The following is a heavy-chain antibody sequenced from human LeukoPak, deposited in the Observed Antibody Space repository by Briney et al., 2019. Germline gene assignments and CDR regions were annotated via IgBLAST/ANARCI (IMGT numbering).Heavy chain of an antibody. J-gene: IGHJ4*02. CDR3: ARFKSGDSSGYYYYFDY. CDR1: GGSFSGYY. CDR2: INHSGST. D-gene: IGHD3-22*01. V-gene: IGHV4-34*01. Sequence: SETLSLTCAVYGGSFSGYYSSWIRQPPGKGLEWIGEINHSGSTNYNPSLKSRVTISVDTSKNQFSLKLSSVTAADTAVYYCARFKSGDSSGYYYYFDYWGQGTLVTVSS.